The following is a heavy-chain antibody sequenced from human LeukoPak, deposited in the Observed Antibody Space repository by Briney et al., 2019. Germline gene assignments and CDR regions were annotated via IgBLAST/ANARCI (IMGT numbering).Heavy chain of an antibody. CDR3: TIAVAGNAPGAY. Sequence: PGGSLRLSCAASGFTFDDYGMSWVRQAPGKGLEWVSGINWNGGSTGYADSVKGRFTISRDNAKNSLYLQMNSLKTEDTAVYYCTIAVAGNAPGAYWGQGTLVTVSS. D-gene: IGHD6-19*01. CDR2: INWNGGST. V-gene: IGHV3-20*04. J-gene: IGHJ4*02. CDR1: GFTFDDYG.